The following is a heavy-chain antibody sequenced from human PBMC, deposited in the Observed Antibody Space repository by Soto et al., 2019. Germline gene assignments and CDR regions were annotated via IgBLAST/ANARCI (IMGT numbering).Heavy chain of an antibody. CDR1: GDSITSGSHN. D-gene: IGHD7-27*01. J-gene: IGHJ4*02. CDR2: IHYSGST. CDR3: TAGRDASKTGY. Sequence: QVQLQESGPGLVEPSQTLSLTCTVSGDSITSGSHNWSWIRQFPGKGLEWIGFIHYSGSTSYNPSLKSRVIISADMSRNQFSLRLSSVTAADTAVYYCTAGRDASKTGYWGQGTLVTVSS. V-gene: IGHV4-31*03.